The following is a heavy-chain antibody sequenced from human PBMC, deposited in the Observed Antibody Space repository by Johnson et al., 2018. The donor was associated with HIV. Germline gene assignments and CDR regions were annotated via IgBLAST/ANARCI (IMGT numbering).Heavy chain of an antibody. CDR1: GFTFSSYA. V-gene: IGHV3-30*04. D-gene: IGHD3-16*01. CDR2: ISYDGSNK. J-gene: IGHJ3*02. CDR3: ARERRPGGPDDVEI. Sequence: QMLLVESGGGVVQPGRSLRLSCAASGFTFSSYAMHWVRQAPGKGLEWVAVISYDGSNKYYADSVKGRFTISRDNSKNTLYLQMNSLRAEDTAVYYCARERRPGGPDDVEIWGPGTMVTVSS.